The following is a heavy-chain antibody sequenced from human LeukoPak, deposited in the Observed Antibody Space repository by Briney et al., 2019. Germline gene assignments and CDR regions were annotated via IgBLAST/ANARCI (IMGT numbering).Heavy chain of an antibody. V-gene: IGHV3-23*01. CDR2: ISDSGYST. CDR1: GFTFSSYS. J-gene: IGHJ4*02. CDR3: ARIDYGGIDY. Sequence: GGSLRLSCAASGFTFSSYSMNWVRQAPGKGLEWVSAISDSGYSTYYADSVKGRFTISRDNSKNTLYLQMNSLRAEDTAVYYCARIDYGGIDYWGQGTLVTVSS. D-gene: IGHD4-23*01.